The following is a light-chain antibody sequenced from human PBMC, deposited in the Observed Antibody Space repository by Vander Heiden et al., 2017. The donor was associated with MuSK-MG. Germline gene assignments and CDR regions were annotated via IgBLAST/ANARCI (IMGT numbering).Light chain of an antibody. CDR1: QSVSSY. V-gene: IGKV3-11*01. Sequence: PGERATLSCRASQSVSSYLAWYQQKPGQAPRLLIYDALNRATGIPARFSGSGSGTDFTLTISRLEPEDFAVYYCQQRINWPITFGGGTKLEIK. CDR3: QQRINWPIT. J-gene: IGKJ4*01. CDR2: DAL.